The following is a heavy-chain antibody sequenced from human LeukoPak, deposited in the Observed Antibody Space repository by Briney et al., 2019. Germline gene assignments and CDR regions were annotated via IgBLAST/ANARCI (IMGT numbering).Heavy chain of an antibody. D-gene: IGHD4-17*01. CDR2: IHYSGST. CDR3: ARPRDYGDYWGAFDI. V-gene: IGHV4-59*12. CDR1: GGSISSYY. Sequence: SETLSLTCTVSGGSISSYYWSWIRQPPGKGLEWIGYIHYSGSTNYNPSLKSRVTISVDTSKKQLSLKLSSVTAADTAVYYCARPRDYGDYWGAFDIWGQGTMVTVSS. J-gene: IGHJ3*02.